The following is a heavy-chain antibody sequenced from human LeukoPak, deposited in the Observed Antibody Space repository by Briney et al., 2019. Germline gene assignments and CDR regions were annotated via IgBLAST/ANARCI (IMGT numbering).Heavy chain of an antibody. J-gene: IGHJ4*02. CDR1: GFTFGDYA. D-gene: IGHD5-18*01. Sequence: GGSLRLSCTASGFTFGDYAMSWFRQAPGKGLEWVGFIRSKAYGGTTQYAASVKGRFTISRDDSESIAYLQMNSLKTEDTAVYYCTRRAYSDGYVDFWGQGTLVIVSS. V-gene: IGHV3-49*03. CDR2: IRSKAYGGTT. CDR3: TRRAYSDGYVDF.